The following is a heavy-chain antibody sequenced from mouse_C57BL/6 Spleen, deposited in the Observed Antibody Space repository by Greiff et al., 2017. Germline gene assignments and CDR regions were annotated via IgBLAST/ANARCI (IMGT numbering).Heavy chain of an antibody. Sequence: VQLQQPGAELVRPGSSVKLSCKASGYTFTSYWMHWVKQRPIQGLEWIGNIDPADSETHYNQKFKDKATLTVDKSSSTAYMQLSSLTSEDSAVYYCARGYYYGSSLFYYAMDYWGQGTSGTGSS. CDR2: IDPADSET. CDR3: ARGYYYGSSLFYYAMDY. D-gene: IGHD1-1*01. CDR1: GYTFTSYW. J-gene: IGHJ4*01. V-gene: IGHV1-52*01.